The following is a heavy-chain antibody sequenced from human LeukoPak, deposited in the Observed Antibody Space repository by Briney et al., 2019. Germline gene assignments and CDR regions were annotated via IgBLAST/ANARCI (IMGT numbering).Heavy chain of an antibody. D-gene: IGHD2-2*01. CDR2: IYTSGST. J-gene: IGHJ5*02. V-gene: IGHV4-4*09. Sequence: PSETLSLTCTVSGGSISSYYWSWIRQPPGKGLEWIGYIYTSGSTNYNPSLKSRVTISVDTSKNQFSLKLSFVTAADTAVYYCARGDCSSTSCAPFDPWGQGTLVTVSS. CDR1: GGSISSYY. CDR3: ARGDCSSTSCAPFDP.